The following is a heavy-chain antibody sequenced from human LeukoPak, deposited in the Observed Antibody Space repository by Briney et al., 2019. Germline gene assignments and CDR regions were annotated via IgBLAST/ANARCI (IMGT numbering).Heavy chain of an antibody. CDR3: ATEIQNIAGRVY. CDR1: GGSFSGYY. V-gene: IGHV4-34*01. Sequence: SETLSLTCAVYGGSFSGYYWSWIRQPPGKGLEWIGEINHSGSTNYNPSLKSRVSISVDTSKNQFSLNLSSVTAADTAVYYCATEIQNIAGRVYWGQGTLVTVSS. D-gene: IGHD6-6*01. CDR2: INHSGST. J-gene: IGHJ4*02.